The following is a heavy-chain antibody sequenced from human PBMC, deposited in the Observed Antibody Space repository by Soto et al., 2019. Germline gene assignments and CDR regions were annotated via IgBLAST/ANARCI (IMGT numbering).Heavy chain of an antibody. D-gene: IGHD6-19*01. J-gene: IGHJ4*02. CDR1: GFRFSIYS. CDR2: ITSETTTI. V-gene: IGHV3-48*02. Sequence: EVQLVESGGNLVQPGGPLRLSCAASGFRFSIYSMNWVRQAPGKGLEWSAYITSETTTIKYADSVRGRCTISRDNGKNSVDHQGTSRRDEDTAVYDCARSVEGHFDDWGQGTVVTVSA. CDR3: ARSVEGHFDD.